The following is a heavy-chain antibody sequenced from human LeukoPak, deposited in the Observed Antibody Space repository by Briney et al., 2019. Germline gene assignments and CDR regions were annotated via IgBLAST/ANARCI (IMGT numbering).Heavy chain of an antibody. V-gene: IGHV3-30*18. J-gene: IGHJ4*02. CDR2: ISYDGSNQ. CDR3: VKNRVVFNWNYAYYFDS. CDR1: GFTFSSYA. D-gene: IGHD1-7*01. Sequence: GGSLRLSCAASGFTFSSYAMHWVRQAPGKGLEWVTIISYDGSNQYYADSVKGRFTISRDNSKNTLYLQMNSLRAEDTAVYYCVKNRVVFNWNYAYYFDSWGRGTLVTVSS.